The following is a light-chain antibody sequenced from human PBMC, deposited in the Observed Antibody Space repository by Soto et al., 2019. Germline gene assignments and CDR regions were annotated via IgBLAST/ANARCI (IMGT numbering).Light chain of an antibody. CDR2: IERTGSY. J-gene: IGLJ3*02. V-gene: IGLV4-60*02. CDR1: SGHSTYI. Sequence: QSVLTQSSSASASLGSSVKLTCTLSSGHSTYIIAWHQQQPGKAPRYLMKIERTGSYNKGNGLPDRFSGSSSGADRYLTISNLQFEDEADYYCGTWDSNTWVFGGGTKVTVL. CDR3: GTWDSNTWV.